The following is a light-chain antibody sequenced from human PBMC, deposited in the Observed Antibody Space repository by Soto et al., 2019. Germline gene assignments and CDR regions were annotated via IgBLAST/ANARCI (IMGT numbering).Light chain of an antibody. J-gene: IGKJ5*01. V-gene: IGKV3D-20*02. Sequence: EIVLTQSPGTLSLSPGERATLSCRPSQSVSSSYLAWYQQKPGQAPRLLIYDASNRATGIPARFSGSGSGTDFTLTISSLEPEDFAVYYCQQRSNWPLINFGQGTRLEIK. CDR1: QSVSSSY. CDR3: QQRSNWPLIN. CDR2: DAS.